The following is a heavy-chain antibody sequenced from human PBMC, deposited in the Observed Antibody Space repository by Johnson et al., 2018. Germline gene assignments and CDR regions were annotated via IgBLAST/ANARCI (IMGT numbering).Heavy chain of an antibody. CDR3: ARDSPGGNPHDAFDV. D-gene: IGHD4-23*01. CDR2: ISYDGSNK. V-gene: IGHV3-30-3*01. Sequence: QVQLVESGGGVVQPGRSLRLSCAASGFTFSSYPMHWVRQAPGKGLEWVAIISYDGSNKYYADSVKGRFTISRDNSKNKLYLQMNSLRGDDTAMYYCARDSPGGNPHDAFDVWGQGTMVTVSS. CDR1: GFTFSSYP. J-gene: IGHJ3*01.